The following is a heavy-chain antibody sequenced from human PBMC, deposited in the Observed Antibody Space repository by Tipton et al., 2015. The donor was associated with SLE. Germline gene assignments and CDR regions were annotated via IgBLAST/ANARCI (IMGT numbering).Heavy chain of an antibody. CDR1: GFTFSSYS. CDR3: ARAAPAVAGTNYYYYMDV. Sequence: VQLVQSGGGLVKPGGSLRLSCAASGFTFSSYSMNWVRQAPGKGLEWVSSISSSSSYIYYADSVKGRFTISRDNAKNSLYLQMNSLRAEDTAVYYCARAAPAVAGTNYYYYMDVWGKGTTVTVSS. CDR2: ISSSSSYI. D-gene: IGHD6-19*01. V-gene: IGHV3-21*01. J-gene: IGHJ6*03.